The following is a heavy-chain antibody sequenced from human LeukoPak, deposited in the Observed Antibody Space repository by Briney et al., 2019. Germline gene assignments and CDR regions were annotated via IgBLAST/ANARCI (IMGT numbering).Heavy chain of an antibody. CDR3: ARRVYLHDAFDI. D-gene: IGHD3-16*02. Sequence: SETLSLTCTVSGGSISSYYWSWIRQPPGKGLEWIGYIYTSGSTNYNPSLKSRVTISVDTSKNRFSLKLSSVTAADTAVYYCARRVYLHDAFDIWGQGTMVTVSS. V-gene: IGHV4-4*09. CDR1: GGSISSYY. CDR2: IYTSGST. J-gene: IGHJ3*02.